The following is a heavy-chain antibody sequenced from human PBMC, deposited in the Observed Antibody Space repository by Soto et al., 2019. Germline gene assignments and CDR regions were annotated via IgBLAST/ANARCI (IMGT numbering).Heavy chain of an antibody. Sequence: TGGSLRLSCAAAGFTFSSYTMNWVRQAPGKGLEWMGGFDPEDGETIYAQKSQGRVTMTEDTSTDTAYMELRSLRSDDTAVYYCARDSPPVDYWGQGTLVTVSS. CDR2: FDPEDGET. CDR3: ARDSPPVDY. V-gene: IGHV1-24*01. CDR1: GFTFSSYT. J-gene: IGHJ4*02.